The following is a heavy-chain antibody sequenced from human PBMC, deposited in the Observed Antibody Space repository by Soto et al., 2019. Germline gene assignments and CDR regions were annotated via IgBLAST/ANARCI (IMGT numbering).Heavy chain of an antibody. CDR3: AHRADLQGNWNGGYFDY. V-gene: IGHV2-5*02. J-gene: IGHJ4*02. CDR2: IYWDDDK. Sequence: SGPTLVNPTQTLTLTCTVSGFSLTARPVGVGWIRQPPGKALERLALIYWDDDKRYSPSLKSRLTITKDTSNNQVVLTMTNMDPVDTATYYCAHRADLQGNWNGGYFDYWGPGALVTVSS. CDR1: GFSLTARPVG. D-gene: IGHD1-1*01.